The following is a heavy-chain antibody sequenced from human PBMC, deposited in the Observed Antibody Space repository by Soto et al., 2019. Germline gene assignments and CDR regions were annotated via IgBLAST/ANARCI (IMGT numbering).Heavy chain of an antibody. J-gene: IGHJ5*01. Sequence: SETLSLTCTVSGHPVSSGGYYWTWIRQFPGKGLEWIGYIYHIGSPSYNPSLKSRLSRSLDASKNQFSLNLTSVTAADTAIYYCVRDRALDSSGHWFDSWGQGALVTVSS. V-gene: IGHV4-31*03. CDR1: GHPVSSGGYY. D-gene: IGHD6-19*01. CDR3: VRDRALDSSGHWFDS. CDR2: IYHIGSP.